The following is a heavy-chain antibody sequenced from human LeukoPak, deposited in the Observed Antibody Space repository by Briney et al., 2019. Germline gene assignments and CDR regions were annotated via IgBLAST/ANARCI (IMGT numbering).Heavy chain of an antibody. D-gene: IGHD2-15*01. J-gene: IGHJ4*02. CDR1: GFTVSSNY. CDR3: AKGRGYCTGGSCYSER. V-gene: IGHV3-66*01. CDR2: IYSGGST. Sequence: GGSLRLSCAASGFTVSSNYMSWVRQAPGKGLEWVSVIYSGGSTYYADSVKGRFTISRDNSKNTLYLQMNSLRAEDTAVYYCAKGRGYCTGGSCYSERWGQGTLVTVSS.